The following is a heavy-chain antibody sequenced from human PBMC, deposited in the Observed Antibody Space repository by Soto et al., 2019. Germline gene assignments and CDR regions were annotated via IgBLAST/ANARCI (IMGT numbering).Heavy chain of an antibody. D-gene: IGHD3-3*01. V-gene: IGHV1-69*05. CDR3: ARDPHEFWTSYWFDP. CDR1: GGTFSSYA. CDR2: IIPIFGTA. Sequence: SVKVSCKASGGTFSSYAISWVRQAPGQGLEWMGGIIPIFGTANYAQKFQGRVTLTTDTSTSTAYMELRSLRSDDTAIYYCARDPHEFWTSYWFDPWGQGTPVTVSS. J-gene: IGHJ5*02.